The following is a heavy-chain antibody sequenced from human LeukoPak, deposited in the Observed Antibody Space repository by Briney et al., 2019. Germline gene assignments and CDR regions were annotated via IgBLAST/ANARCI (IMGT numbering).Heavy chain of an antibody. V-gene: IGHV1-69*13. J-gene: IGHJ6*02. CDR3: ARSKSGYSYGYEDYYGMDV. CDR2: IIPIFGTA. D-gene: IGHD5-18*01. Sequence: ASVKVSCKASGGTFSSYAISWVRQAPGQGLEWMGGIIPIFGTANYAQKFQGRVTITADESTSTAYMGLSSLRSEDTAVYYCARSKSGYSYGYEDYYGMDVWGQGTTVTVSS. CDR1: GGTFSSYA.